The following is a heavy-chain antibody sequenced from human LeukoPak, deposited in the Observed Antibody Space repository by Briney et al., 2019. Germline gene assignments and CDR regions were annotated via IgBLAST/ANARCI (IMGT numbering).Heavy chain of an antibody. CDR3: ARDGWELLPDY. CDR1: GFTFSSYS. CDR2: ISSSSSYI. D-gene: IGHD1-26*01. Sequence: GGSLRLSCAASGFTFSSYSMNWVRQAPGKGLEWVSSISSSSSYIYYADSVKGRVTISRDNAKNSLYLQMNSLRAENTAVYYCARDGWELLPDYWGQGTLVTVSS. V-gene: IGHV3-21*01. J-gene: IGHJ4*02.